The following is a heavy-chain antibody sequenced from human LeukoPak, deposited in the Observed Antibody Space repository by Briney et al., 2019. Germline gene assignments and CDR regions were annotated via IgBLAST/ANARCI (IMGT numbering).Heavy chain of an antibody. CDR1: GGTFNSYA. D-gene: IGHD3-22*01. CDR2: IIPIFGTA. J-gene: IGHJ4*02. CDR3: ARAYYDSSGYDY. Sequence: ASVKVSCKASGGTFNSYAISWVRQAPGQGLEWMGGIIPIFGTANYAQKFQGRVAITADESTSTAYMELSSLRSEDTAVYYCARAYYDSSGYDYWGQGTLVTVSS. V-gene: IGHV1-69*01.